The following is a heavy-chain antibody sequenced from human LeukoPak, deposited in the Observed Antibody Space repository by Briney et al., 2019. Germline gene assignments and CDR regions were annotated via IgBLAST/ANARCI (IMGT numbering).Heavy chain of an antibody. Sequence: PSETLSLTCTVSGGSISSYDWSWIRQPAGKGLEWIGRINTSGSTNYNPSLKRRVTMSVDTSKNQFSLKLSSVTAADTAVNYGARDGADDYGSGSYSPAWGQGTLVTVSS. CDR3: ARDGADDYGSGSYSPA. CDR1: GGSISSYD. D-gene: IGHD3-10*01. J-gene: IGHJ5*02. CDR2: INTSGST. V-gene: IGHV4-4*07.